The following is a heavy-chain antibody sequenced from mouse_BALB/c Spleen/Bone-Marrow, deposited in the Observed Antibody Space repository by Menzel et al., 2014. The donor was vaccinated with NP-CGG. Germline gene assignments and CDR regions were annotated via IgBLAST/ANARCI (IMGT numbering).Heavy chain of an antibody. CDR1: GFSLSSYG. CDR2: IWRGGST. V-gene: IGHV2-5*01. D-gene: IGHD1-1*02. Sequence: VQRVESGPGLVQPSQSLSITCTVSGFSLSSYGVHWVRQSPGKGLEWLGVIWRGGSTDYNAAFMSRLSITKDNSKSQVFFKMNSLQADDTAIYYWAKNGNWYFDVWGAGTTVTVSS. J-gene: IGHJ1*01. CDR3: AKNGNWYFDV.